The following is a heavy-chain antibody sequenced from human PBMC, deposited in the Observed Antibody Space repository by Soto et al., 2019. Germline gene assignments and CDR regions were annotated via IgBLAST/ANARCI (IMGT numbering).Heavy chain of an antibody. V-gene: IGHV1-18*01. CDR3: ARGQVVNFDNWFDP. D-gene: IGHD3-22*01. J-gene: IGHJ5*02. CDR1: GYTFTTYG. Sequence: QIQLLQSGAEVKKPGTSVKVSCQASGYTFTTYGIIWVRQAPGQGLEWMGWINPNSGNTNNAQNRQDRATMTTDTSTITAYMALGSLRSDDTAVYFCARGQVVNFDNWFDPWGQGTLVTVSS. CDR2: INPNSGNT.